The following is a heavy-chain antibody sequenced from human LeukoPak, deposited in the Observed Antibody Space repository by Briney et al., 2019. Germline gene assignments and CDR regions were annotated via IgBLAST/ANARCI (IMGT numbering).Heavy chain of an antibody. D-gene: IGHD2-15*01. CDR3: ARVRTGYCSGGSCYGDYFDY. CDR2: IYYSGST. Sequence: SETLSLTCTVSGGSINSYYWSWIRQPPGKGLEWIGYIYYSGSTNYNPSLKSRVTISVDTSKNQFSLKLSSVTAADTAVYYCARVRTGYCSGGSCYGDYFDYWGQGTLVTVSS. CDR1: GGSINSYY. J-gene: IGHJ4*02. V-gene: IGHV4-59*01.